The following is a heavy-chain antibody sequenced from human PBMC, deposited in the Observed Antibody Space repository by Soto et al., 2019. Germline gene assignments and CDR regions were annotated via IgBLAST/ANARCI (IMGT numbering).Heavy chain of an antibody. J-gene: IGHJ3*02. Sequence: PSETLSLTCTVSGASISSSYWSWIRQSPGNGLEWIGYVYYTGKTNYNPSLKSRVTISADTSKNQFSLKLNSVTAADTAVYYCARGYYDSSGQSNTFDIWGQGTMVTVSS. CDR2: VYYTGKT. V-gene: IGHV4-59*01. CDR3: ARGYYDSSGQSNTFDI. CDR1: GASISSSY. D-gene: IGHD3-22*01.